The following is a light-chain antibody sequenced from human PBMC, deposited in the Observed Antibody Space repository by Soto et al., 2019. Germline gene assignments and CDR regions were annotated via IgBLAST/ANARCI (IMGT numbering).Light chain of an antibody. CDR3: SSYAGSNIYYV. V-gene: IGLV2-8*01. CDR2: EVS. CDR1: SSDVGGYNY. J-gene: IGLJ1*01. Sequence: QSALTQPPSASGSPGQSVTISCTGTSSDVGGYNYVSWLQQHPGKAPKLMIYEVSKRPSGVPDRFSGSKSGNTASLTVSGLQAEDEADYYCSSYAGSNIYYVFGTGTKLTVL.